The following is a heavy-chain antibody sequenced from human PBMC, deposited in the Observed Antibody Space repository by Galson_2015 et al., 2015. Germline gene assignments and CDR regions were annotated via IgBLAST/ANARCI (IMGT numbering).Heavy chain of an antibody. CDR3: TTERAISGSDYDDYYGMDV. Sequence: SLRLSCAASGFPFSNAWMSWVRQAPGKGLAWVGRIKSTTDGGTTDYAAPVKGRFTISRDDSKNTLYLQMNSRKTEDTAVYYCTTERAISGSDYDDYYGMDVWGQGTTVTVSS. J-gene: IGHJ6*02. D-gene: IGHD1-26*01. CDR1: GFPFSNAW. CDR2: IKSTTDGGTT. V-gene: IGHV3-15*01.